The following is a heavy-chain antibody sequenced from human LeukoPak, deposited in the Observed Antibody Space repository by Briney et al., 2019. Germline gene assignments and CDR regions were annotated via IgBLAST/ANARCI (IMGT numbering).Heavy chain of an antibody. CDR3: ARSPRDIVVVPAAHHA. V-gene: IGHV3-21*04. Sequence: GSLRLSCAASGFIFSSFTMNWVRQAPGKGLEWVSSISSDSKSIYYADSVKGRFIISRDNAKNSLFLQMDSLRAEDTALYYCARSPRDIVVVPAAHHAWGQGTTVTVSS. J-gene: IGHJ6*02. CDR2: ISSDSKSI. CDR1: GFIFSSFT. D-gene: IGHD2-2*01.